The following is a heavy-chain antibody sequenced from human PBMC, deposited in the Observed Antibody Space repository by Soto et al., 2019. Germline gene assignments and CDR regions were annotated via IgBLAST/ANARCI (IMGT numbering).Heavy chain of an antibody. CDR1: GDSVSRGSYN. CDR3: AKVGWGGDS. V-gene: IGHV4-61*01. D-gene: IGHD7-27*01. Sequence: KPSETLSLTCGVSGDSVSRGSYNWSWIRQPPGKGLEWIGFKPYTGSPDYNPSLKSRVVISIDRSKNQFSLKLSSVTATDTAVYFCAKVGWGGDSWGQGTLVTVSS. J-gene: IGHJ4*02. CDR2: KPYTGSP.